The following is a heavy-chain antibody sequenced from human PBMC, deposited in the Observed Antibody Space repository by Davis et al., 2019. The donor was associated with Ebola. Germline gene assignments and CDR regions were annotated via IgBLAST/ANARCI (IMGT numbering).Heavy chain of an antibody. J-gene: IGHJ4*02. CDR2: IKQDGSEK. D-gene: IGHD4-17*01. CDR1: GFTFSSYW. Sequence: GGSLRLSCAASGFTFSSYWMSWVRQAPGRGLEWVANIKQDGSEKYYVDSVKGRFTVSRDNAENSLYLEIESLRVDDTAVYYCVKGGGTVMTHWGQGTLVTVSS. V-gene: IGHV3-7*03. CDR3: VKGGGTVMTH.